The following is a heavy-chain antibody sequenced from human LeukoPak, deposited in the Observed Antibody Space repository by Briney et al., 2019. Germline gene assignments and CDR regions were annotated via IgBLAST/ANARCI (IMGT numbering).Heavy chain of an antibody. J-gene: IGHJ4*02. CDR3: ARANYDSSGYYRSFDY. CDR2: ISAYNGNT. V-gene: IGHV1-18*01. D-gene: IGHD3-22*01. CDR1: GGTFSSYG. Sequence: ASVKVSCKASGGTFSSYGISWVRQAPGQGLEWMGWISAYNGNTNYAQRLQGRVTMTTDTSTSTAYMELRSLRSDDTAVYYCARANYDSSGYYRSFDYWGQGTLVTVSS.